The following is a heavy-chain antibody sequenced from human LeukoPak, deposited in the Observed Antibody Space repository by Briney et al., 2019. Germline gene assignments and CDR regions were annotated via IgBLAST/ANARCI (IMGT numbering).Heavy chain of an antibody. CDR1: GFTFHNYA. D-gene: IGHD3-22*01. CDR3: AKDGMVYDSSYLDY. Sequence: GGSLRLSCAASGFTFHNYAMSWVRQAPGKGLEWVSAISGSGDSTYYADSVKGRFTISRDNSRNTLYLQMNSLRAEDTAIYYCAKDGMVYDSSYLDYWGQGTLVTVSS. J-gene: IGHJ4*02. CDR2: ISGSGDST. V-gene: IGHV3-23*01.